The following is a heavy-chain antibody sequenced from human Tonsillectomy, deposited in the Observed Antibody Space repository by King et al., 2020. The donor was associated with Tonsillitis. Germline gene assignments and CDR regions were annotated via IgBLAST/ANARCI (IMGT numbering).Heavy chain of an antibody. Sequence: VKLVESGGGLVQPGGSLRLSCAASGFTFSSYAMSWVRQAPGKGLEWVSVIYSGGSSTYYADSVKGRFTISRDNSKNTLYLQMNSLRAEDTAVYYCAKDWPAYCGGDCYSHGFDYWGQGTLVTVSS. V-gene: IGHV3-23*03. CDR3: AKDWPAYCGGDCYSHGFDY. CDR1: GFTFSSYA. J-gene: IGHJ4*02. D-gene: IGHD2-21*02. CDR2: IYSGGSST.